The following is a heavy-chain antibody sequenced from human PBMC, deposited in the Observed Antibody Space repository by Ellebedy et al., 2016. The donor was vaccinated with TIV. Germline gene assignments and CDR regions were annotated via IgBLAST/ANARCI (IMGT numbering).Heavy chain of an antibody. V-gene: IGHV6-1*01. CDR1: GDSVSTDIG. CDR3: ARVIAGRTYYYDSSGYPTGAFDI. CDR2: TYYRSKWNN. J-gene: IGHJ3*02. D-gene: IGHD3-22*01. Sequence: SETLSLTCVISGDSVSTDIGWNWIRPSPSRGLEWLGRTYYRSKWNNDYAVSLKSRITINPDTSKNLFSLKLSSVTAADTAVYYCARVIAGRTYYYDSSGYPTGAFDIWGQGTMVTVSS.